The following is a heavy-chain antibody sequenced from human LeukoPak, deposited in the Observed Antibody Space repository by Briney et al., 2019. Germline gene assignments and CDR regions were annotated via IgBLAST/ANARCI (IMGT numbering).Heavy chain of an antibody. V-gene: IGHV1-18*01. D-gene: IGHD6-13*01. J-gene: IGHJ6*03. CDR1: GYTFTSYG. Sequence: GASVKVSCKASGYTFTSYGISWVRQAPGQGLEWMGWISAYNGNTNYAQKLQGRVTMTTDTSTSTAYMELRSLRSDDTAVYYCARVGYSSSWYSRFDYYYMDVWGKGTTVTISS. CDR2: ISAYNGNT. CDR3: ARVGYSSSWYSRFDYYYMDV.